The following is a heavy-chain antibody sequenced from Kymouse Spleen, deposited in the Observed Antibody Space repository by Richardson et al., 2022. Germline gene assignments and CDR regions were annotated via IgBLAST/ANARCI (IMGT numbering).Heavy chain of an antibody. D-gene: IGHD2-2*02. CDR1: GFTFSSYA. V-gene: IGHV3-23*04. Sequence: EVQLVESGGGLVQPGGSLRLSCAASGFTFSSYAMSWVRQAPGKGLEWVSAISGSGGSTYYADSVKGRFTISRDNSKNTLYLQMNSLRAEDTAVYYCAKGYCSSTSCQYYYYYYGMDVWGQGTTVTVSS. CDR3: AKGYCSSTSCQYYYYYYGMDV. CDR2: ISGSGGST. J-gene: IGHJ6*02.